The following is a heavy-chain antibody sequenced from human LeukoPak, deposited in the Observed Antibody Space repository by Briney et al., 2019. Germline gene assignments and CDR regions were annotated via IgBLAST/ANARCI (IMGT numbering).Heavy chain of an antibody. CDR2: IYYSGST. CDR3: ARDNGSGYDYVRDRWFDP. V-gene: IGHV4-31*03. D-gene: IGHD5-12*01. Sequence: SQTLSLTCTVSGGSISSGGYYWSWIRQHPGKGLEWIGYIYYSGSTYYNPSLKSRVTISVDTSKNQFSLKLSSVTAADTAVYYCARDNGSGYDYVRDRWFDPWGQGTLVTVSS. CDR1: GGSISSGGYY. J-gene: IGHJ5*02.